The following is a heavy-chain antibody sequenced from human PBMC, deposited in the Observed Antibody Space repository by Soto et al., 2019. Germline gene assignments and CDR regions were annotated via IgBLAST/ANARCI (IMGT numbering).Heavy chain of an antibody. CDR1: GFTFSSYA. D-gene: IGHD6-19*01. J-gene: IGHJ4*02. Sequence: GGSLRLSCAASGFTFSSYAMSWVRQAPGKGLEWVTVVSGSGGSTNYADSVKGRFTISRDNSKNTLSLQMSTLRVEDTAVYYCAKNSGTTWGGDFDYWGQGTLVTVSS. V-gene: IGHV3-23*01. CDR2: VSGSGGST. CDR3: AKNSGTTWGGDFDY.